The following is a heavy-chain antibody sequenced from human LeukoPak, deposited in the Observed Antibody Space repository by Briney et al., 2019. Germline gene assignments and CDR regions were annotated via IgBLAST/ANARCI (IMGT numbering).Heavy chain of an antibody. CDR3: AKLGLMEIFDY. Sequence: GGSLRLSCAAAGFTFDDYAMHWVRQAPGKGLEWVSGISWNSGRIGYVDSESGRFTVYRDNSKNTLYLQMNSLRAEDTAVYYCAKLGLMEIFDYWGQGTLVTVSS. J-gene: IGHJ4*02. CDR2: ISWNSGRI. V-gene: IGHV3-9*01. CDR1: GFTFDDYA. D-gene: IGHD2-8*01.